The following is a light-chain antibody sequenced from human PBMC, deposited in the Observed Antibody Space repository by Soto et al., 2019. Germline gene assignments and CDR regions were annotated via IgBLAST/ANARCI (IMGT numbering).Light chain of an antibody. Sequence: QSVLTQPASVSGSPGQSITISCTGTSSDVGGYNYVSWYQQYPGKAPKLMIYDVSNQPSGVSNRFSGSKSGNTASLTISGLQAEDEGDYYCSSFTTTNTYVFGTGTKVTVL. CDR1: SSDVGGYNY. V-gene: IGLV2-14*01. CDR2: DVS. CDR3: SSFTTTNTYV. J-gene: IGLJ1*01.